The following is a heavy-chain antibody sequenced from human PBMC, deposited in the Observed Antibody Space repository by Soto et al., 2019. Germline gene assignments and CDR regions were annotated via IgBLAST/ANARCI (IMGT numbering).Heavy chain of an antibody. CDR2: IYYSGST. J-gene: IGHJ3*02. CDR3: ARFRHTAAGHAFDI. V-gene: IGHV4-59*01. CDR1: GGSISSYY. Sequence: QVQLQESGPGLVKPSETLSLTCTVSGGSISSYYWSWIRQPPGKGLEWIGYIYYSGSTNYNPSLKSRVTISVDTSKNQFSLKLSSVTAADTAVYYCARFRHTAAGHAFDIWGQGTMVTVSS. D-gene: IGHD6-13*01.